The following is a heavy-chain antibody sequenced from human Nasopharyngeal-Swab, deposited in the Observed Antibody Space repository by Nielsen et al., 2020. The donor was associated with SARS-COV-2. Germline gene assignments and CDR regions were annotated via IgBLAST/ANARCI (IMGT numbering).Heavy chain of an antibody. CDR3: ARHGYSSSWYEANFDY. CDR2: IYPGDSDT. J-gene: IGHJ4*02. CDR1: GYIFSNYW. D-gene: IGHD6-13*01. Sequence: GGSLRLSCKGSGYIFSNYWIGWVRQMPGKGLEWMGIIYPGDSDTRYSPSFRGQVTISADKSISTAYLQWSSLKASDTAMYYCARHGYSSSWYEANFDYWGQGTLVTVSS. V-gene: IGHV5-51*01.